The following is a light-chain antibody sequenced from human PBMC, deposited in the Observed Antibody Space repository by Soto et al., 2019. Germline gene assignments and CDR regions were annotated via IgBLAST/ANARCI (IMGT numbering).Light chain of an antibody. CDR3: QPYKKGPRT. Sequence: LTQSACALSLSPGEGATLSCRASQRVXDTLVWDQRKPGQTPRLLTAYTSTMATGGPTRLSGSRSVAEFTLTINSLHSEYFAVYYCQPYKKGPRTFGGGTKVDI. J-gene: IGKJ4*01. V-gene: IGKV3-15*01. CDR1: QRVXDT. CDR2: YTS.